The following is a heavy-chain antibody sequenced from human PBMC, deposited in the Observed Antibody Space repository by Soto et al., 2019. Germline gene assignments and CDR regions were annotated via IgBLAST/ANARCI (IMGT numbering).Heavy chain of an antibody. J-gene: IGHJ4*02. CDR2: ISYDGSNK. CDR1: GFTFSSYG. CDR3: AEGGDGYYYDSSGYYLGY. Sequence: VQLVESGGGVVQPGRSLRLSCAASGFTFSSYGMHWVRQAPGKGLEWVAVISYDGSNKYYADSVKGRFTISRDNSKNTLYLQMNSLRAEDTAVYYCAEGGDGYYYDSSGYYLGYWGQGTLVTVSS. V-gene: IGHV3-30*18. D-gene: IGHD3-22*01.